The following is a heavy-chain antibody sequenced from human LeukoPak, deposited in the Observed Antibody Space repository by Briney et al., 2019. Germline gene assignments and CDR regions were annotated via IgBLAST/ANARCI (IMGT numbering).Heavy chain of an antibody. CDR1: GHTFSNFD. V-gene: IGHV1-8*01. CDR3: ARGYASDV. J-gene: IGHJ6*02. CDR2: MNLNSGNT. Sequence: GASVTVSCKASGHTFSNFDINWVRQATGQGLEWMGCMNLNSGNTGYAQKFQGRVTMTRDTSVTTAYMELSSLRSEDTAVYYCARGYASDVWGQGTTVTVSS. D-gene: IGHD2-8*01.